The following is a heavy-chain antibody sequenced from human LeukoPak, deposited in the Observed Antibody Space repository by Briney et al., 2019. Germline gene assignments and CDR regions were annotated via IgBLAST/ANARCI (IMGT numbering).Heavy chain of an antibody. CDR3: AKGGLGYCSSTSCERTFDP. D-gene: IGHD2-2*01. J-gene: IGHJ5*02. V-gene: IGHV3-7*03. CDR2: IKQDGSEK. CDR1: GFTFSNAG. Sequence: PGGSLRLSCAASGFTFSNAGMTWVRQAPGKGLEWVANIKQDGSEKYYVDSVKGRFTISRVNAKNSLYLQMNSLRAEDTAVYYCAKGGLGYCSSTSCERTFDPWGQGTLVTVSS.